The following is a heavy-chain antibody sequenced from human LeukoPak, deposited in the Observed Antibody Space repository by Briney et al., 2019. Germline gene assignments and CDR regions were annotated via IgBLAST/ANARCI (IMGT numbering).Heavy chain of an antibody. J-gene: IGHJ4*02. Sequence: SETLSLTCAVYGGSFSGYYWSWIRQPPGEGLEWIGEINHSGSTNYNPSLKSRVTISVDTSKNQFSLKLSSVTAADTAVYYCARGRQQFDYWGQGTLVTVSS. V-gene: IGHV4-34*01. CDR3: ARGRQQFDY. D-gene: IGHD1/OR15-1a*01. CDR1: GGSFSGYY. CDR2: INHSGST.